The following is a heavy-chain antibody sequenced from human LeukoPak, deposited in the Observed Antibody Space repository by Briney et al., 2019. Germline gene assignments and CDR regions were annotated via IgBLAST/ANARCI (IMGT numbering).Heavy chain of an antibody. CDR3: ASRHYDFWSGYYHKPDYYYYMDV. Sequence: SETLSLTCTVSGGSISSYYWSWIRQRPGKGLEWIGYIYTSGSTNYNPSLKSRVTISVDTSKNQFSLKLSSVTAADTAVYYCASRHYDFWSGYYHKPDYYYYMDVWGKGTTVTVSS. V-gene: IGHV4-4*09. D-gene: IGHD3-3*01. CDR1: GGSISSYY. J-gene: IGHJ6*03. CDR2: IYTSGST.